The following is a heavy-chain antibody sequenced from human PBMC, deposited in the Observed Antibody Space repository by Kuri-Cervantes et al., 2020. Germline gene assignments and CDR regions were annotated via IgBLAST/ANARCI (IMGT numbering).Heavy chain of an antibody. D-gene: IGHD2/OR15-2a*01. Sequence: GSLRLSCAAYGGSFSGYYWSWIRQPPGKGLEWIGEINHSGSTNYNPSLKSRVTISVDTSKNQFSLKLSSVTAADTAVYYCATFYRGYWGQGTLVTVSS. CDR3: ATFYRGY. CDR1: GGSFSGYY. J-gene: IGHJ4*02. CDR2: INHSGST. V-gene: IGHV4-34*01.